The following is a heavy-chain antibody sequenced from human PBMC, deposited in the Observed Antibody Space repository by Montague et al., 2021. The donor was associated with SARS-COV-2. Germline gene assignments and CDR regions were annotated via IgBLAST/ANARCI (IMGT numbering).Heavy chain of an antibody. CDR2: INHTGSA. CDR1: SGSFSDFY. J-gene: IGHJ3*01. CDR3: ARGRVTISGVLIFIPAAGHLAG. Sequence: SETLSLTCAVYSGSFSDFYWTWIRQSPGKGLEWIGEINHTGSANYNPSLKGRVTLSRDTSKNQFSLELRSVTPADTGVYYCARGRVTISGVLIFIPAAGHLAGWGQGTSVTASS. V-gene: IGHV4-34*01. D-gene: IGHD3-3*01.